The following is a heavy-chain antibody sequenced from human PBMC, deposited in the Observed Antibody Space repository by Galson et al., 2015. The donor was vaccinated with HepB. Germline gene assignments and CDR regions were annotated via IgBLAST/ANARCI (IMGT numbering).Heavy chain of an antibody. Sequence: SLRLSCAASGFTVGASYMSWVRQAPGKGLEWVSVIYDGGSIYYADFAKGRFSISRDYSKNTQYLQMSGLRAEDTAVYYCSRAGHYGGKGNWFDSWGQGTLVTVSS. CDR1: GFTVGASY. D-gene: IGHD4-23*01. J-gene: IGHJ5*01. CDR3: SRAGHYGGKGNWFDS. V-gene: IGHV3-66*02. CDR2: IYDGGSI.